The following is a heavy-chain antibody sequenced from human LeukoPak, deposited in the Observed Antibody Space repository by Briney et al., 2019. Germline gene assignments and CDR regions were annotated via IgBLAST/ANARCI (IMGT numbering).Heavy chain of an antibody. V-gene: IGHV3-9*01. Sequence: PGTSLRLSCVGSGFNFDDYAMHWVRQAPGKGLEWVSGISSKSGSIGYADSLKGRVTISRDNAKNSLYLEVYSLTTEDTGVYYCAKGSLYSYVYFGDYWGQGTLVTVSS. CDR2: ISSKSGSI. CDR3: AKGSLYSYVYFGDY. D-gene: IGHD5-18*01. CDR1: GFNFDDYA. J-gene: IGHJ4*02.